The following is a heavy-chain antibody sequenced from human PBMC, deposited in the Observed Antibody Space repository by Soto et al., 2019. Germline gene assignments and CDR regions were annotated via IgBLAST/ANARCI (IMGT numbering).Heavy chain of an antibody. CDR2: IIPILGIA. CDR3: ARGMIIAAADNFDY. D-gene: IGHD6-13*01. J-gene: IGHJ4*02. V-gene: IGHV1-69*02. CDR1: GGTFSSYT. Sequence: ASVKVSCKASGGTFSSYTISWVRQAPGQGLEWMGRIIPILGIANYAQKFQGRVTITADKSTSTAYMELSSLRSEDTAVYYCARGMIIAAADNFDYWGQGSLVTVSS.